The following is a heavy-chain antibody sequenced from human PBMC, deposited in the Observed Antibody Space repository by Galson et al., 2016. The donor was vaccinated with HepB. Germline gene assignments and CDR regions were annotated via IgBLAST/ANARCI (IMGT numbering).Heavy chain of an antibody. CDR1: GDSVSSNSAG. J-gene: IGHJ6*02. CDR2: TYYRTHWSH. Sequence: CAISGDSVSSNSAGWNWIRQSTSRCLEWLGRTYYRTHWSHDYASSVRGRLFIYTDLSKTQFSLQLNSVTLEDTAVYYCTRVNHLGRGMNVWGQGTTVTVSS. CDR3: TRVNHLGRGMNV. V-gene: IGHV6-1*01. D-gene: IGHD1-14*01.